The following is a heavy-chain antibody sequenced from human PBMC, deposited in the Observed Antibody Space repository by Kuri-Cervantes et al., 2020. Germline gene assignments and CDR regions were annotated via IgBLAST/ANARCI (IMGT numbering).Heavy chain of an antibody. CDR3: ARDFGAVAGTGTYYYYYGMDV. D-gene: IGHD6-19*01. CDR2: ISYDGSNK. J-gene: IGHJ6*02. V-gene: IGHV3-30-3*01. CDR1: GFTFSSYA. Sequence: GGSLRLSCAASGFTFSSYAMHWVRQAPGKGLEWVAIISYDGSNKFHADSVKGRFTISRDNSKNTLYLQMNSLRAEDTAVYYCARDFGAVAGTGTYYYYYGMDVWGQGTAVTVSS.